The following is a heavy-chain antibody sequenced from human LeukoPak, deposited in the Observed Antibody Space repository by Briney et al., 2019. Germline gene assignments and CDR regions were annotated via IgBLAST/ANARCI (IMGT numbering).Heavy chain of an antibody. CDR3: ARDKGVGYDSSGYYYYFDY. Sequence: ESGPTLVNPTQTLTLTCTFSGFSLNSSGVGVGWIRQPPGKGLEWIGYIYYSGSTNYNPSLKSRVTISVDTSKNHFSLKLSSVTAADTAVYYCARDKGVGYDSSGYYYYFDYWGQGTLVTVSS. J-gene: IGHJ4*02. CDR2: IYYSGST. CDR1: GFSLNSSGVG. V-gene: IGHV4-61*03. D-gene: IGHD3-22*01.